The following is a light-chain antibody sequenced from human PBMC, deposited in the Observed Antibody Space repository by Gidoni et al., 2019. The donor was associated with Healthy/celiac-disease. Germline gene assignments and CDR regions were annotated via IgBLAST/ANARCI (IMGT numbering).Light chain of an antibody. CDR3: QQRSNWPT. Sequence: EIVLTQSPATLSLSPGERATLPCRASQSVSSYLAWYQQKPGQAPRLLIYDASNGATGIPARFSGSGSGTDFTLTISSLEPEDFAVYYCQQRSNWPTFGGGTKVEIK. CDR2: DAS. J-gene: IGKJ4*01. CDR1: QSVSSY. V-gene: IGKV3-11*01.